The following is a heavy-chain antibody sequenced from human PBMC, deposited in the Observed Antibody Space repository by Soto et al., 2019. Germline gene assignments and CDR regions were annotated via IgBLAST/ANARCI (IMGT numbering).Heavy chain of an antibody. Sequence: GESLKISCKGSGYSFTSYWISWVRQMPGKGLEWMGRIDPSDSYANYSPSFQGHVTISADKSISTAYLQWSSLKASDTAMYYCARHPDTPYYDSWRGYYREDSYYGMDVWGQGTTVTVSS. CDR2: IDPSDSYA. CDR1: GYSFTSYW. J-gene: IGHJ6*02. CDR3: ARHPDTPYYDSWRGYYREDSYYGMDV. D-gene: IGHD3-3*01. V-gene: IGHV5-10-1*01.